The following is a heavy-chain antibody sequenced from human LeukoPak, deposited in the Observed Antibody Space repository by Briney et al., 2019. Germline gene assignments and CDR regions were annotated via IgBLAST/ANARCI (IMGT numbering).Heavy chain of an antibody. V-gene: IGHV4-59*01. D-gene: IGHD2-15*01. J-gene: IGHJ5*02. CDR3: ASLRVAPTNWFDP. CDR2: IYYSGST. Sequence: PSETLSLTCTVSGGSTSSYYWSWIRQPPGKGLEWIGYIYYSGSTNYNPSLKSRVTISVDTSKNQFSLKLSSVTAADTAVYYCASLRVAPTNWFDPWGQGTLVTVSS. CDR1: GGSTSSYY.